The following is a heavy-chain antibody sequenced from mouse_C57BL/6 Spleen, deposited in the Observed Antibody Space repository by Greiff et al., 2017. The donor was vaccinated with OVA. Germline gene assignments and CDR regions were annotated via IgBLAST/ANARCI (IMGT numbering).Heavy chain of an antibody. CDR3: ARNDDYDGDAMDY. CDR2: INPNNGGT. Sequence: EVQLQQSGPELVKPGASVKISCKASGYTFTDYYMNWVKQSHGQSLEWIGDINPNNGGTSYNEKFKGKATLTVDKSSRTAYMELRSLTSEDSAVYYCARNDDYDGDAMDYWGQGTSVTVSS. V-gene: IGHV1-26*01. D-gene: IGHD2-4*01. J-gene: IGHJ4*01. CDR1: GYTFTDYY.